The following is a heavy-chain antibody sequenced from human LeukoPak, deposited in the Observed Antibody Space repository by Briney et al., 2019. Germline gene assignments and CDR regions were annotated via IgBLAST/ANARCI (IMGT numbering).Heavy chain of an antibody. D-gene: IGHD2-15*01. Sequence: SETLSLTCTVSGESISGFYWNWIRQPPGKGLEWIGYIYYSGSTNYNPSLKSRVTISVDTSKNQFSLKLSSVTAADTAVYYCARDAVATYGMDVWGQGTTVTVSS. CDR2: IYYSGST. CDR3: ARDAVATYGMDV. CDR1: GESISGFY. J-gene: IGHJ6*02. V-gene: IGHV4-59*01.